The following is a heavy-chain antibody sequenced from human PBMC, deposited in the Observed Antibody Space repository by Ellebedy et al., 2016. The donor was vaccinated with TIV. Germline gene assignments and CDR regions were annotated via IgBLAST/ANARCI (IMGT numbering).Heavy chain of an antibody. CDR3: ARNTGIAAAGNGDY. D-gene: IGHD6-13*01. CDR1: GYSFTNYG. V-gene: IGHV1-18*04. Sequence: AASVKVSCKASGYSFTNYGVAWVRQAPGQGLGWVGWISGYSGKTDFAHKLQGRLTLTADTSTNTAYMELRSLRYDDTAVYYCARNTGIAAAGNGDYWGQGTLVTVSS. J-gene: IGHJ4*02. CDR2: ISGYSGKT.